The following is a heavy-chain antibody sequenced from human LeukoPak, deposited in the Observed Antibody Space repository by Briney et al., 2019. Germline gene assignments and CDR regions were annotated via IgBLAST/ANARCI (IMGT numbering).Heavy chain of an antibody. V-gene: IGHV3-11*04. CDR1: GFTFSDYY. J-gene: IGHJ4*02. CDR3: ARERSYDLDY. CDR2: ISNSGRTT. D-gene: IGHD1-26*01. Sequence: PRGALQLSCAASGFTFSDYYMSRIRPGPGEGLEWVSYISNSGRTTYYADSVKGRFTISRDNAKNSLYLQMNSLRAEGTAVYYCARERSYDLDYWGQGTLVTVSS.